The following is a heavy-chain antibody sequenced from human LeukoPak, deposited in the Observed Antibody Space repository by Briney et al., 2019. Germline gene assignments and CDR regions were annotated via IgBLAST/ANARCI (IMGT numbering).Heavy chain of an antibody. CDR1: GFTVSSNY. D-gene: IGHD2-8*01. V-gene: IGHV3-53*01. Sequence: GGSLRLSCAASGFTVSSNYMSWVRQAPGKGLEWVSVIYSGGSTYYADSVKGRFTISRDNSKNMLYLQMNSLRAEDTAVYYCAREGCTNGVCSSRAFDIWGQGTMVTVSS. J-gene: IGHJ3*02. CDR2: IYSGGST. CDR3: AREGCTNGVCSSRAFDI.